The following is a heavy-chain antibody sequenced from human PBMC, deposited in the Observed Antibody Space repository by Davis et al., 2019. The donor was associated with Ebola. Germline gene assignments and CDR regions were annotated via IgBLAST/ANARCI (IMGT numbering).Heavy chain of an antibody. J-gene: IGHJ3*02. Sequence: GESLKISCKGSGYSFTTYWIGWVRQMPGKGLEWMGSIYPGDSDTRYSPSFQGQVTISADKSIRSAYLQWSSLKASDTAMYYCARMSYYDSGGHYKSIPDGFDIWGQGTRVTVSS. V-gene: IGHV5-51*01. CDR1: GYSFTTYW. CDR3: ARMSYYDSGGHYKSIPDGFDI. D-gene: IGHD3-22*01. CDR2: IYPGDSDT.